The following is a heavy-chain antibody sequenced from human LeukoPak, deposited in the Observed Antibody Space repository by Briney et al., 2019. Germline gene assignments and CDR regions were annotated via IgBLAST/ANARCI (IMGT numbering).Heavy chain of an antibody. CDR1: GYSFTSYW. Sequence: GESLKISCKGSGYSFTSYWIGWVRQMPGKGLEWMGIIYPGDSDTRYSPSFQGQVTISADKSISTAYLQWSSLKASDTAMYYCASSLPRDYDSSGYSGFYYYGMEVWGQGTTVTVSS. CDR2: IYPGDSDT. J-gene: IGHJ6*02. D-gene: IGHD3-22*01. V-gene: IGHV5-51*01. CDR3: ASSLPRDYDSSGYSGFYYYGMEV.